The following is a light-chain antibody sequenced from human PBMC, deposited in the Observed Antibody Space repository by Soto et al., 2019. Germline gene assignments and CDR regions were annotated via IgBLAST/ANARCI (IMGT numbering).Light chain of an antibody. CDR1: SSDIGNVYY. J-gene: IGLJ1*01. CDR3: SSKTSTTTPYV. CDR2: EVG. V-gene: IGLV2-14*01. Sequence: QSALTQPASVSGSPGQSITISCTGTSSDIGNVYYVSWYQQHPGKAPKLMLYEVGNRPSGVSDRFSGSKSGNTASLTISGLLGEDEADYYCSSKTSTTTPYVFGTGTKVTVL.